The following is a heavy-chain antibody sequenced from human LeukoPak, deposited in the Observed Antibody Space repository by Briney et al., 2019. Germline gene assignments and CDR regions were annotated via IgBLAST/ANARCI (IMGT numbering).Heavy chain of an antibody. V-gene: IGHV4-61*02. CDR1: GGSISSGSYY. CDR2: IYTSGST. J-gene: IGHJ3*02. D-gene: IGHD3-9*01. Sequence: SETLSLTCTVSGGSISSGSYYWSWIRQPAGKGLEWIGRIYTSGSTNYNPSLKSRVTISVDTSKNQFSLKLSSVTAADTAVYYCARSYPYYDILTGSAEDAFDIWGQGTMVTVSS. CDR3: ARSYPYYDILTGSAEDAFDI.